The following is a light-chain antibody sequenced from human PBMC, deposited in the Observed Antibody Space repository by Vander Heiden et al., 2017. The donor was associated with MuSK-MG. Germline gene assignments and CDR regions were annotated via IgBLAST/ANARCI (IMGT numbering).Light chain of an antibody. Sequence: EIVMTQSPATLSVSPGERATLSCRASQSVSSNLAWYQQKPGQAPRLLIYGASTSATGIPARFSGSGSGTEFTLTISILQSEDFAVYYCQQYNTWPRTFGQGTKVELK. CDR2: GAS. CDR3: QQYNTWPRT. J-gene: IGKJ1*01. V-gene: IGKV3-15*01. CDR1: QSVSSN.